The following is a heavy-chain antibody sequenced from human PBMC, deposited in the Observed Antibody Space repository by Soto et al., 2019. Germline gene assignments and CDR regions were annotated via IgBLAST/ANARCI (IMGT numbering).Heavy chain of an antibody. Sequence: SETLSLTRAVYGGSFSDYFWTWIRQPPGKGLEWIGEINHSGSTNFNPSLKSRVAISADTSRNQFSLRVTSVTAADTAVYYCAGREFASSSFHYYYYAVDVWGQGTTVTVSS. D-gene: IGHD6-6*01. V-gene: IGHV4-34*01. J-gene: IGHJ6*02. CDR3: AGREFASSSFHYYYYAVDV. CDR1: GGSFSDYF. CDR2: INHSGST.